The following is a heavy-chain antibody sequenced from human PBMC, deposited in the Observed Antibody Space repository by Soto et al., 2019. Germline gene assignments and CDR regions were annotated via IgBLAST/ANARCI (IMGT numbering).Heavy chain of an antibody. J-gene: IGHJ4*02. V-gene: IGHV3-23*01. D-gene: IGHD3-10*01. CDR2: ISGSGGST. CDR3: AKVGRGRGWFEDY. CDR1: GFTFSSYA. Sequence: GGSLRLSCAASGFTFSSYAMSWVRQAPGKGLEWVSAISGSGGSTYYADSVKGRFTISRDNSKNTLYLQMNSLRAADTAVYYCAKVGRGRGWFEDYWGQGTLVTVSS.